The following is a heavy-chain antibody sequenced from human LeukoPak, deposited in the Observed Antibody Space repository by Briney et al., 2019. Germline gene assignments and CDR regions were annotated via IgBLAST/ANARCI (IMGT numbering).Heavy chain of an antibody. CDR1: GGSISSSSYY. CDR3: ARPIYCSGGSFYRLGAFDI. D-gene: IGHD2-15*01. V-gene: IGHV4-39*01. Sequence: SETLSLTCTVSGGSISSSSYYWGWIRQPPGKGLEWIGSIYYSGSTYYNPSLKSRVTISVDTSKNQFSLKLSSVTAADTAVYYCARPIYCSGGSFYRLGAFDIWGQGTMVTVSS. J-gene: IGHJ3*02. CDR2: IYYSGST.